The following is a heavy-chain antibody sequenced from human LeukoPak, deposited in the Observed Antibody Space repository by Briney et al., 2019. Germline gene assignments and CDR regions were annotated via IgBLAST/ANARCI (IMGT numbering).Heavy chain of an antibody. Sequence: SQTLSLTCAVYGGSFSGYYWSWIRQPPGKGLEWIGEINHSGSTNYNPSLKSRVTISVDTSKNQFSLKLSSVTAADTAVYYCARASPRGEMATIVLGYWGQGTLVTVSS. CDR1: GGSFSGYY. J-gene: IGHJ4*02. D-gene: IGHD5-24*01. V-gene: IGHV4-34*01. CDR3: ARASPRGEMATIVLGY. CDR2: INHSGST.